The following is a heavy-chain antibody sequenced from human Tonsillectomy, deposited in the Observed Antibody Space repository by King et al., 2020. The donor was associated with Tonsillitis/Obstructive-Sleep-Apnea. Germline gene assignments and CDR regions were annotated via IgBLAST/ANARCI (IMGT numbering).Heavy chain of an antibody. D-gene: IGHD7-27*01. CDR2: ISYDGTIK. CDR3: AKDGGLNWGWANGGGYYFDY. CDR1: GFTFSSYG. V-gene: IGHV3-30*18. J-gene: IGHJ4*02. Sequence: VQLVESGGGVVQPGRSLRLSCAASGFTFSSYGMHWVRQAPGKGLEWVAVISYDGTIKYYADSVKGRFTISRDNSKNTLYLQMNSLRAEDTAVYYCAKDGGLNWGWANGGGYYFDYWGQGTLVTVSS.